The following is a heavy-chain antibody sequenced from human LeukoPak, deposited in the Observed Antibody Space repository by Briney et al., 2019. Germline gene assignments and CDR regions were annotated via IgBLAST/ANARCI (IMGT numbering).Heavy chain of an antibody. J-gene: IGHJ4*02. D-gene: IGHD3-22*01. V-gene: IGHV3-74*01. CDR2: INPDGSRT. CDR3: ATRDANYYDSSGYIH. Sequence: GGSLRLSCAASGFTFSAYWMHWVRQAPGKGLVWVSRINPDGSRTTYADSVKGRFTISRDNAKNSLYLQMNSLRAEDTAVYYCATRDANYYDSSGYIHWGQGTLVTVSS. CDR1: GFTFSAYW.